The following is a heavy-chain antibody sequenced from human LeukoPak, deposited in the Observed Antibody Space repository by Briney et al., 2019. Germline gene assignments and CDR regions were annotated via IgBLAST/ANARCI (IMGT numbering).Heavy chain of an antibody. J-gene: IGHJ4*02. V-gene: IGHV1-18*01. CDR1: GYTFTSYG. Sequence: ASVKVSCKASGYTFTSYGISWVRQAPGQGLEWMGWISAYNGNTNYAQKLQGRVTMTTDTSTSTAYKELRSLRSDDTAVYYCARDFSFVGWDGGIDYWGQGTLVTVSS. CDR2: ISAYNGNT. CDR3: ARDFSFVGWDGGIDY. D-gene: IGHD6-19*01.